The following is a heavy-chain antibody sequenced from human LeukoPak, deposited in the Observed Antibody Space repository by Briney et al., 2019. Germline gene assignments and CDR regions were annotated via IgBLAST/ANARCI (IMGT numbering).Heavy chain of an antibody. Sequence: PSETLYLTCAVSGYSINNGYYWGWIRQPPGKGLEWIGSIYHSGSTYYNPSLKSRVTISIDTSKNQFSLKLTSVTAADTAVYYCARGGGTYPFDYWGQGTLVTVSS. J-gene: IGHJ4*02. V-gene: IGHV4-38-2*01. CDR1: GYSINNGYY. CDR2: IYHSGST. CDR3: ARGGGTYPFDY. D-gene: IGHD3-16*01.